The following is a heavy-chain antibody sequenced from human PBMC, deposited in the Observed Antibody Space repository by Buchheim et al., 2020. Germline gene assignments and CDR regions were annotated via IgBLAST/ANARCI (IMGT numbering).Heavy chain of an antibody. J-gene: IGHJ4*02. CDR1: GGSFSGYY. CDR3: ARGLRGSPVDY. V-gene: IGHV4-34*01. CDR2: INHSGST. Sequence: QVQLQQWGAGLLKPSETLSLTCAVYGGSFSGYYWSWIRQPPGKGLEWIGEINHSGSTNYNPSLKRRVTTSVDTFKNQFSLKLSSVTAADTAVYFCARGLRGSPVDYWGQGTL.